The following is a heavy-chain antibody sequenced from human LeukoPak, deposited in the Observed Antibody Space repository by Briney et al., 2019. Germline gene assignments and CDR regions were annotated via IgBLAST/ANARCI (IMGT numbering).Heavy chain of an antibody. CDR2: INPNSGGT. V-gene: IGHV1-2*02. D-gene: IGHD2-15*01. J-gene: IGHJ4*02. CDR1: GYSFTSYY. Sequence: ASVTVSCKASGYSFTSYYMHWVRQAPGQGLEWMGWINPNSGGTNYAQKFQGRVTMTTDTSTSTAYMELRSLRSDDTAVYYCAREMPQIGYCSGGSCYDYFDYWGQGTLVTVSS. CDR3: AREMPQIGYCSGGSCYDYFDY.